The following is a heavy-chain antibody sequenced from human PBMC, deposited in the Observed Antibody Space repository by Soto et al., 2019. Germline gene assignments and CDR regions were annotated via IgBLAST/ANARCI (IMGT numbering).Heavy chain of an antibody. J-gene: IGHJ6*02. Sequence: PGGSLRLSCAASGFTFSSYAMSWVRQAPGKGLEWVSAISGSGGSTYYADSVKGRFTISRDNSKNTLYLQMNSLRAEDTAVYYCAKDQEGYYDFWSGYYVYYYGMDVWGQGTTVTVS. CDR1: GFTFSSYA. CDR3: AKDQEGYYDFWSGYYVYYYGMDV. D-gene: IGHD3-3*01. CDR2: ISGSGGST. V-gene: IGHV3-23*01.